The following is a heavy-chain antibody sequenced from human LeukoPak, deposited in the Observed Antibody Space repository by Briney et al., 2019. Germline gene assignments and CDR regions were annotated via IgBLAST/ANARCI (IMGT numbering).Heavy chain of an antibody. D-gene: IGHD3-22*01. CDR1: GFTFSTYG. CDR2: IWYDGSKK. CDR3: ARAQDYDSSGYVDGFDI. V-gene: IGHV3-33*01. J-gene: IGHJ3*02. Sequence: GRPLRLSCAASGFTFSTYGMHWVRQAPGEGLEWVAVIWYDGSKKYYADSVKGRFTISRDNSKNTLYLQMNSLRAEDTAVYYCARAQDYDSSGYVDGFDIWGQGTMVTVSS.